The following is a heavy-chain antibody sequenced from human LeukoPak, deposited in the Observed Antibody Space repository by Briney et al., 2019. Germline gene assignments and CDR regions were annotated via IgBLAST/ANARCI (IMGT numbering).Heavy chain of an antibody. CDR2: MYYSGST. V-gene: IGHV4-39*01. J-gene: IGHJ5*02. CDR3: ARPELYSYSPKGFDP. D-gene: IGHD5-18*01. Sequence: PSETLSLTCTVSGGSISSGSYYWGWIRQPPGKGLEWIGSMYYSGSTYYNPSLKSRVTISVDTYKTQFSLKLSSVAPADTAVYYCARPELYSYSPKGFDPWGQGTLVTVSS. CDR1: GGSISSGSYY.